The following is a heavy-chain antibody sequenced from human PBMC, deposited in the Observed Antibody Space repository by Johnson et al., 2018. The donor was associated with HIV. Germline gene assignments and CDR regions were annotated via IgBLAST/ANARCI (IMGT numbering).Heavy chain of an antibody. CDR3: ARDGESQQLPLGDAFDI. CDR1: GFTFSNNY. Sequence: VQLVESGGGLAKPGGSLRLSCAASGFTFSNNYMNWVRQAPGKGLEWVSVIYSGGSTYYADSVKGRFTISRDNSKTTLYLQVNSLRAEDTAVYYCARDGESQQLPLGDAFDIWGQGTMVIVSS. V-gene: IGHV3-66*01. CDR2: IYSGGST. D-gene: IGHD6-13*01. J-gene: IGHJ3*02.